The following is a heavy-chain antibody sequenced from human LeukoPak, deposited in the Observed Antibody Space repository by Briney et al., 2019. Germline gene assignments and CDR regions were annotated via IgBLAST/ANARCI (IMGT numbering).Heavy chain of an antibody. CDR1: GGTFSNYA. D-gene: IGHD3-10*01. J-gene: IGHJ6*02. Sequence: ASVKVSCKASGGTFSNYAFSWVRQAPGQGLEWMGRIIPIIGMANYAQKFQGGVTITADTSTNTAYMELRSLRSEDTAVYYCARDSTVVGFGDYYYCYGFDVWGQGTTVTVSS. CDR3: ARDSTVVGFGDYYYCYGFDV. CDR2: IIPIIGMA. V-gene: IGHV1-69*04.